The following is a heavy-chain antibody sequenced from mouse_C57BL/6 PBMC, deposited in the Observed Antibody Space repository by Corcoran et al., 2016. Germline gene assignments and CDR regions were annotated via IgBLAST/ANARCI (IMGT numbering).Heavy chain of an antibody. CDR2: INTYSGVP. CDR3: ANLYDGYPFAY. V-gene: IGHV9-3*01. CDR1: GYTFTTYG. D-gene: IGHD2-3*01. J-gene: IGHJ3*01. Sequence: QILLVQSGPELKKPGETVKISCKASGYTFTTYGMSWVKQAPGKGLKWMGWINTYSGVPTYADDFKGRFAFSLDTSASTAYLQINNHKNEDTATYFCANLYDGYPFAYWGQGTLVTVS.